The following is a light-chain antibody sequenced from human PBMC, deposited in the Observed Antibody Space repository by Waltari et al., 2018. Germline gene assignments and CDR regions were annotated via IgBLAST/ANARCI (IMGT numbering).Light chain of an antibody. CDR3: QQRSSWPLT. CDR1: QSVSRF. J-gene: IGKJ4*01. CDR2: DAS. Sequence: EIVLTHSPATLSLSPGQRATLSCRPSQSVSRFLAWYQQKPGQAPRLLIYDASTRATGIPARFSGSGSGTDFTLTISSLDPDDLAVYYCQQRSSWPLTFGGGTRVQIK. V-gene: IGKV3-11*01.